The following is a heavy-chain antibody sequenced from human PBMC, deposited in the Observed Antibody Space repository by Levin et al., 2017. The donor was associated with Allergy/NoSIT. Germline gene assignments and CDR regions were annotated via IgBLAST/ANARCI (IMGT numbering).Heavy chain of an antibody. Sequence: SQTLSLTCTVSGGSISSYYWSWIRQPPGKGLEWIAYIYYSGSTNYNPSLKSRVTISVDTSKNQFSLKLRSVTAADTAVYYCARGLRGGYSTALGYWGQGTLVTVSS. CDR1: GGSISSYY. D-gene: IGHD5-18*01. V-gene: IGHV4-59*01. J-gene: IGHJ4*02. CDR2: IYYSGST. CDR3: ARGLRGGYSTALGY.